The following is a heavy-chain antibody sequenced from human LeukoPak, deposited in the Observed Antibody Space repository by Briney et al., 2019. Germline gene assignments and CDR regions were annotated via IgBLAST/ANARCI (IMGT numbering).Heavy chain of an antibody. V-gene: IGHV1-18*01. CDR3: ARGDSSGWYMRWFDP. CDR2: INAYNGNT. CDR1: GYTFTSYG. Sequence: ASVKVSCKASGYTFTSYGISWVRQAPGQGLEWMGWINAYNGNTNYAQKFQGRVTMTTDTSTSTAYMELRSLRSDDTAVYYCARGDSSGWYMRWFDPWGQGTLVAVSS. J-gene: IGHJ5*02. D-gene: IGHD6-19*01.